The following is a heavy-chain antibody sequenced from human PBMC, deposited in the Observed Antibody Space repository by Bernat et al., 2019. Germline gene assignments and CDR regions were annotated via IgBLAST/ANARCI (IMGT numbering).Heavy chain of an antibody. J-gene: IGHJ6*02. D-gene: IGHD6-13*01. CDR1: GYTFTSYY. CDR2: INPSGGST. Sequence: QVQLVQSGAEVKKPGASVKVSCKASGYTFTSYYMHWVRQAPGQGLEWMGIINPSGGSTSYAQKFQGRVTMTRDTSTSTVYMELSSLRSEDTAVYYCARVYRSRLHSSWVNYYYYGMDVWGQGTTVTVSS. CDR3: ARVYRSRLHSSWVNYYYYGMDV. V-gene: IGHV1-46*03.